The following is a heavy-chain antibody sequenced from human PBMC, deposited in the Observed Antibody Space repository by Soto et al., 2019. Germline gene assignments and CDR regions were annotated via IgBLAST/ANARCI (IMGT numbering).Heavy chain of an antibody. Sequence: LILSCASSGFTFSSYAMHWVRQAPGKGLEWVAVISYDGSNKYYADSVKGRFTISRDNSKNTLYLQMNSLRAEDTAVYYCASDRSSCRPTNNWFDPWGKGYLVT. V-gene: IGHV3-30-3*01. CDR2: ISYDGSNK. CDR1: GFTFSSYA. D-gene: IGHD6-13*01. CDR3: ASDRSSCRPTNNWFDP. J-gene: IGHJ5*02.